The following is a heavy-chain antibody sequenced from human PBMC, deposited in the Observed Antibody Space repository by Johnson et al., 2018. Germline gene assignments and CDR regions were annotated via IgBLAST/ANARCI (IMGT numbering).Heavy chain of an antibody. D-gene: IGHD5-18*01. Sequence: QVQLQESGPGLVKPSETLSLTCTVSGGSISSYYWSWIRQPPGKGLEWIGYIYYSGSTNYNPSLKSRVTISVDTSKNPFSLKLSSVTAAAPAGYYRARGVGISYGQNYYYHPMDVWGKGTTVTVSS. V-gene: IGHV4-59*01. CDR1: GGSISSYY. CDR2: IYYSGST. J-gene: IGHJ6*03. CDR3: ARGVGISYGQNYYYHPMDV.